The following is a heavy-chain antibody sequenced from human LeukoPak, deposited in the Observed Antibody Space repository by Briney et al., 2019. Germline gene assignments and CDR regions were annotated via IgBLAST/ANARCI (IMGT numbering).Heavy chain of an antibody. Sequence: SQTLCLTCAVYGGAFSGYYWSWIRQPPRKGLEWSGEINHSGSTNYNPSLKSRVTISVDTSKKQCSLKLSSVTAADTAVYYCARVGVYNSPLDNWGPGTLVTVSS. CDR3: ARVGVYNSPLDN. J-gene: IGHJ4*02. V-gene: IGHV4-34*01. D-gene: IGHD5-24*01. CDR2: INHSGST. CDR1: GGAFSGYY.